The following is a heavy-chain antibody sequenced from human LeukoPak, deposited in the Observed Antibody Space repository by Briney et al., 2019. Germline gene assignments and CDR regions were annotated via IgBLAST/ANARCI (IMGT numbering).Heavy chain of an antibody. CDR1: GFTVSTYY. CDR2: ISGSGGST. V-gene: IGHV3-23*01. CDR3: AKDWSDLYYYDSSPFDY. D-gene: IGHD3-22*01. J-gene: IGHJ4*02. Sequence: GGSLRLSCAVSGFTVSTYYMSWVRQVPGKGLEWVSAISGSGGSTYYADSVKGRFTISRDNSKNTLYLQMNSLRAEDTAVYYCAKDWSDLYYYDSSPFDYWGQGTLVTVSS.